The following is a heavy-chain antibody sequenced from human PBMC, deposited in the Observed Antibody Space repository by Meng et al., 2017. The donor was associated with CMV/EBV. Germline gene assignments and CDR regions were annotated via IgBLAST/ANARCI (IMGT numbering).Heavy chain of an antibody. CDR3: ARGVRTTGTYYFDY. CDR1: GGSISSSSYY. Sequence: SETLSLTCTVSGGSISSSSYYWGWIRQPPGKGLEWIGSIYYSGSTYYNPSLKSRVTISVDTSKNQFSLKLSSVTAADKAVYYCARGVRTTGTYYFDYWGQGTLVTVSS. CDR2: IYYSGST. J-gene: IGHJ4*02. D-gene: IGHD1-1*01. V-gene: IGHV4-39*01.